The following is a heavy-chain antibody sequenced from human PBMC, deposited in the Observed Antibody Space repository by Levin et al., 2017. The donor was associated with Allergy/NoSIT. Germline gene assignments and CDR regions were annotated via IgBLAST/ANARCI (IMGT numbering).Heavy chain of an antibody. J-gene: IGHJ4*02. V-gene: IGHV4-30-4*01. CDR3: ARGNYYWHYFDY. Sequence: LRLSCTVSGDSISSGDYYWTWIRQPPGKGLEWIGFIYYSGSTYYNPSLESRLTISVDTSRDQFSLRLSSVTAADTALYYCARGNYYWHYFDYWGQGTLVTVSS. CDR2: IYYSGST. D-gene: IGHD3-10*01. CDR1: GDSISSGDYY.